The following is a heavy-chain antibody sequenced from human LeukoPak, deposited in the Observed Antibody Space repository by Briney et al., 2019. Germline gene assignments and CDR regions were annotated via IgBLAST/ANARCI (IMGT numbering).Heavy chain of an antibody. J-gene: IGHJ3*02. Sequence: GGSLRLSCAASGFTFSTCAINWVRQAPGKGLEWVSAISGSGSKTFCADFVKGRFTISRDNPKNTLYLQMNSLRPEDTAVYYCVKEPRGYSFSFDIWGQGTMVTVSS. CDR1: GFTFSTCA. V-gene: IGHV3-23*01. D-gene: IGHD5-18*01. CDR2: ISGSGSKT. CDR3: VKEPRGYSFSFDI.